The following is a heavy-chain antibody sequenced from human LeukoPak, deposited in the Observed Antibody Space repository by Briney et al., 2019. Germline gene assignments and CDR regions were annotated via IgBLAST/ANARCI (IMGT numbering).Heavy chain of an antibody. D-gene: IGHD6-19*01. CDR2: ISAYNGNT. CDR1: GYTFTSYG. V-gene: IGHV1-18*01. Sequence: ASVKVSCKASGYTFTSYGISWVRQAPGQGLEWMGWISAYNGNTNYAQKLQGRVTMTTDTSTSTAYMELRSLRSDDTAVYYCATRSGWYDTYYFDYWGQGTLVTVSS. CDR3: ATRSGWYDTYYFDY. J-gene: IGHJ4*02.